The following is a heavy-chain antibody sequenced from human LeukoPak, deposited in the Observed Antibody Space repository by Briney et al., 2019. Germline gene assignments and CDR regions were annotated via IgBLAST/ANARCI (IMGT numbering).Heavy chain of an antibody. J-gene: IGHJ4*02. CDR3: ARHIAYCGGDCYSYYFDY. Sequence: SETLSLTRTVSGGSISSGSYYWGWIRQPPGKGLEWIGSIYYSGSTYYNPSLKSRVTMSVDTSKNQFSLKLSSVTAADTAVYYCARHIAYCGGDCYSYYFDYWGQGTLVTVSS. D-gene: IGHD2-21*01. V-gene: IGHV4-39*01. CDR1: GGSISSGSYY. CDR2: IYYSGST.